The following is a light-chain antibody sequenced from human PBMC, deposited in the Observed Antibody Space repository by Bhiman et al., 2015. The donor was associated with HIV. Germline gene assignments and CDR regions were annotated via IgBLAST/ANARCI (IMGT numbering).Light chain of an antibody. CDR3: QVWDTSSDHLWV. V-gene: IGLV3-21*04. CDR1: NIGSKS. Sequence: SYELTQPPSVSVAPGKTARITCGGNNIGSKSVHWYQQKPGQAPVLVIYYDSDRPSGIPERFSGSKSGNTATLTISRVEAGDEADYYCQVWDTSSDHLWVFGGGTKVTVL. J-gene: IGLJ3*02. CDR2: YDS.